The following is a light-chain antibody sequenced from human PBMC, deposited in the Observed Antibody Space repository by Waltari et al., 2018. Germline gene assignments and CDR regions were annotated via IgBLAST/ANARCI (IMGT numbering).Light chain of an antibody. CDR1: SSNIGSNY. V-gene: IGLV1-47*01. CDR2: RNN. J-gene: IGLJ2*01. CDR3: AAWDDSLSGPV. Sequence: QSVLTQPPSASGTPGQRVTISCSGSSSNIGSNYVYWYQQPPGTAPKLLIYRNNQRPSVVPDRCSGSKSGTSASLAIRGLRSEDEADYYCAAWDDSLSGPVFGGGTKLTVL.